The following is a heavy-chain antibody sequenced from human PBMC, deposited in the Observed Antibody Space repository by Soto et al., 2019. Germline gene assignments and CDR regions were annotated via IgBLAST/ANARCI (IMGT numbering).Heavy chain of an antibody. D-gene: IGHD3-3*01. J-gene: IGHJ3*02. Sequence: QLHLVQSGAVVKKPGASVTVSCSASGYPVTAYYMHWVRQAPGRGLEWMGGINPATGAAKYTQTFQGRVTMTRETATSTVIMDLGGLTSEDTAVFYCARGGGVGVAGSAAFDMWGQGTLVTVSS. CDR1: GYPVTAYY. CDR2: INPATGAA. V-gene: IGHV1-2*02. CDR3: ARGGGVGVAGSAAFDM.